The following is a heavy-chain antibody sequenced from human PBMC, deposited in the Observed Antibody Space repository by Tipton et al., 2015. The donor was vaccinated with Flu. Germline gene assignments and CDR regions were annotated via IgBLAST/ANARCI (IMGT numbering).Heavy chain of an antibody. CDR2: IYSGGST. Sequence: SLRLSCAASGFTVSSNYMSWVRPAPGKGLEWVSVIYSGGSTYYADSVKGRFTISRDNSKNTLYLQMNSLRAEDTAVYYCASDQGGRGYFQHWGQGTLVTGSS. V-gene: IGHV3-53*01. CDR3: ASDQGGRGYFQH. J-gene: IGHJ1*01. CDR1: GFTVSSNY.